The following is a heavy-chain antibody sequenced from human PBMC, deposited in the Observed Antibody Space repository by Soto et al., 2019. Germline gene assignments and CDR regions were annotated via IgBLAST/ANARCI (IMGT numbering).Heavy chain of an antibody. CDR2: NIHTGSA. J-gene: IGHJ5*02. CDR3: ARPIAVSGTCGFDH. Sequence: QVQLQESGPGLMKPSGTLSLTCAVSGGSITSNWWCWVGQPPGRGLVWIAENIHTGSANYNQALMSRRTISVEKAKNHMSLNLNSVTAADAAVYYCARPIAVSGTCGFDHWGQGTPVTVSS. D-gene: IGHD2-21*01. CDR1: GGSITSNW. V-gene: IGHV4-4*02.